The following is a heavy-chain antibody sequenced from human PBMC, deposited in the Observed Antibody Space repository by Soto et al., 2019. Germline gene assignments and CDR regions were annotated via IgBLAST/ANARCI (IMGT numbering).Heavy chain of an antibody. J-gene: IGHJ4*02. CDR3: ARVVLEWLPTSGFDY. V-gene: IGHV1-18*04. CDR2: ITAENGNT. Sequence: QIQLVQSGAEVKKPGASVKVSCKASGYSFTSYGITWVRQAPGQGPEWLGWITAENGNTNYAQKFQGRGTMPTDTSTNTAYMELRGLRSDATAVYYCARVVLEWLPTSGFDYWGQGTLVTVSS. CDR1: GYSFTSYG. D-gene: IGHD3-3*01.